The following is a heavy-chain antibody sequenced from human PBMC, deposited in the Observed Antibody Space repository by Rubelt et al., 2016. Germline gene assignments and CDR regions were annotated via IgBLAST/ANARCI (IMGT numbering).Heavy chain of an antibody. V-gene: IGHV5-10-1*01. D-gene: IGHD6-6*01. CDR1: FTDYW. CDR2: IDPSDSYT. J-gene: IGHJ6*02. CDR3: ARRYSSSRSYYYGMDV. Sequence: FTDYWISWVRQKPGKGLEWMGRIDPSDSYTNYSPSFQGHVTISADKSISTAYLQWSSLKASDTAMYYCARRYSSSRSYYYGMDVWGQGTTVTVSS.